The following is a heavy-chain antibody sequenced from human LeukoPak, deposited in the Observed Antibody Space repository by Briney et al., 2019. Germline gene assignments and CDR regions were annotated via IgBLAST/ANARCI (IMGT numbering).Heavy chain of an antibody. CDR1: GGSFSGYY. J-gene: IGHJ6*02. CDR3: ARVGMVRGVWLPHYYGMDV. Sequence: SETLSLTCAVYGGSFSGYYWSWIRQPPGKGLEWIGEINHSGSTNYNPSLKSRVTISVDTSKNQFSLKLSSVTAADTAVYYCARVGMVRGVWLPHYYGMDVWGQGTTVTVSS. CDR2: INHSGST. V-gene: IGHV4-34*01. D-gene: IGHD3-10*01.